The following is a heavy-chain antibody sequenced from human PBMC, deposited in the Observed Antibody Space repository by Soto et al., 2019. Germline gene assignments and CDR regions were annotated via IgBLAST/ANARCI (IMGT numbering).Heavy chain of an antibody. V-gene: IGHV3-74*01. J-gene: IGHJ1*01. CDR2: ISNDGSST. Sequence: EVQLVESGGGLAQPGGSLRLSCVASGFTFSSYWMHWVRQAPGKGLVWVSSISNDGSSTSYADPVKGRFTISRDNAKNTLYLQMNSLRAEDTAMYYCARLPNKSPQNWGQGTLVIVSP. CDR1: GFTFSSYW. CDR3: ARLPNKSPQN.